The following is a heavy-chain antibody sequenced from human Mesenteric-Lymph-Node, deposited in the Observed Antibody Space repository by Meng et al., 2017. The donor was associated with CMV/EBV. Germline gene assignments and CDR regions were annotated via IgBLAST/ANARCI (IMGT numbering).Heavy chain of an antibody. CDR1: GASIRSSSYY. CDR2: IYYTGTT. J-gene: IGHJ3*02. D-gene: IGHD6-6*01. V-gene: IGHV4-39*07. CDR3: ARARPYTTNFYVWNTFDI. Sequence: GSLRLSCTVAGASIRSSSYYWGWIRLSPGKGLEWIGSIYYTGTTYYTAALKSRVTISLDASKNQFSLNLSFVTAADTALYYCARARPYTTNFYVWNTFDIWGQGTMVTVSS.